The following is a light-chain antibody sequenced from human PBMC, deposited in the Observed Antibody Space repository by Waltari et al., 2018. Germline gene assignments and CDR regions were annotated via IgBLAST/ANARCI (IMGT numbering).Light chain of an antibody. CDR1: QTIRTTY. J-gene: IGKJ4*01. Sequence: EIVLTQSPGTLSLSPGEGATLPCRTSQTIRTTYLAWYQQKPGQAPTHLIYGTFTRATGIPGRFTGSGSGADFSLTISSLEPEDFATYYCQQYDISPLTFGGGTKVEIK. V-gene: IGKV3-20*01. CDR3: QQYDISPLT. CDR2: GTF.